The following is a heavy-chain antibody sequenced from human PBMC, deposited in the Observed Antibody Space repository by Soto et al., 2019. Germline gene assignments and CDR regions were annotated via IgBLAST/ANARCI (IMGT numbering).Heavy chain of an antibody. Sequence: PGGSLRLSCAASGFTFSSYGMHWVRQAPGKGLEWVAVISYDGSNKYYADSVKGRFTISRDNSKNTLYLQMNSLRAEDTAVYYCAKVTGQQLVHWLDPWGQGTLVTVSS. V-gene: IGHV3-30*18. CDR3: AKVTGQQLVHWLDP. CDR1: GFTFSSYG. D-gene: IGHD6-13*01. CDR2: ISYDGSNK. J-gene: IGHJ5*02.